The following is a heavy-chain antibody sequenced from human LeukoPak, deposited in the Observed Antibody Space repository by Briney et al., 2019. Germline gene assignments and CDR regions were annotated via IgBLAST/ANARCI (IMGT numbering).Heavy chain of an antibody. CDR1: GFTVSSNY. CDR3: GKRAPSYYFDY. J-gene: IGHJ4*02. Sequence: GGSLRLSCAASGFTVSSNYMSWVRQAPGKGLEWVSVFYSGGSTYYADSVKGRFTISRDNSKNTLYLQMNSLRAEDTAVYYCGKRAPSYYFDYWGQGTLVTVSS. V-gene: IGHV3-53*01. CDR2: FYSGGST.